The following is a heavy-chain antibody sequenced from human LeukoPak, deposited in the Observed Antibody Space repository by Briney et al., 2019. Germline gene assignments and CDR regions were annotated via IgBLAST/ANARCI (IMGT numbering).Heavy chain of an antibody. CDR3: ARATYYYDSSGYHDAFDI. CDR2: IIPIFGTA. Sequence: GASVKVSCKASGGTFSSYAISWVRQAPGQGLEWMGGIIPIFGTANYAQKFQGRVTITADKSTSTVYMELSGLRSEDTAVYYCARATYYYDSSGYHDAFDIWGQGTMVTVSS. CDR1: GGTFSSYA. D-gene: IGHD3-22*01. V-gene: IGHV1-69*06. J-gene: IGHJ3*02.